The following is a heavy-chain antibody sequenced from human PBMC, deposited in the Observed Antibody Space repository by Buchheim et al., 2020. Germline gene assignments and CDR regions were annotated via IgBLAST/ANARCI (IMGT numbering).Heavy chain of an antibody. CDR3: ARDLYCSSTSCYAANFLYYYYGMDV. V-gene: IGHV1-46*03. CDR2: INPSGGSP. Sequence: QVQLVQSGAEVKKPGASVKVSCKASGYTFTSYYMHWVRQAPGQGLEWMGIINPSGGSPSYAQKFQGRVTMTRDTSTSTVYMELSSLRSEDTAVYYCARDLYCSSTSCYAANFLYYYYGMDVWGQGTT. D-gene: IGHD2-2*01. J-gene: IGHJ6*02. CDR1: GYTFTSYY.